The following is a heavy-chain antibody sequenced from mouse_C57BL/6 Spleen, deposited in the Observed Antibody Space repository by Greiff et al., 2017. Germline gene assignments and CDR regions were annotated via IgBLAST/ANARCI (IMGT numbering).Heavy chain of an antibody. D-gene: IGHD1-1*01. CDR2: IYPGSGNT. Sequence: QVQLQQSGPELVKPGASVKISCKASGYSFTHYYIHWVKQRPGQGLEWIGWIYPGSGNTKYKEKFKGKATLTANTSSSTAYMQLRSLTSEDSAVYYCARSNAGRSYDWDFDVWGTGTTVTVSS. CDR3: ARSNAGRSYDWDFDV. CDR1: GYSFTHYY. J-gene: IGHJ1*03. V-gene: IGHV1-66*01.